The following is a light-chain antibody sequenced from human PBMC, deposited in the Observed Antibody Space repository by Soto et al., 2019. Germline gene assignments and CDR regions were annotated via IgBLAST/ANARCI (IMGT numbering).Light chain of an antibody. V-gene: IGLV2-14*01. J-gene: IGLJ1*01. CDR2: DVS. Sequence: QSVLTQPASVTGSPGQSITISCTRTSSDVGGYKYVSWYQQHPGEVPKLMIYDVSNRPSGVSNRFSGSKSGNTASLTISGLQAEDEADYYCSSYTSSSTRVFGTGTKVTVL. CDR3: SSYTSSSTRV. CDR1: SSDVGGYKY.